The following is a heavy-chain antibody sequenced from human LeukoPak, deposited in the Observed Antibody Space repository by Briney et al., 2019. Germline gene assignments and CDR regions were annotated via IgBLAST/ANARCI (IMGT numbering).Heavy chain of an antibody. CDR2: ISGSGGST. J-gene: IGHJ4*02. D-gene: IGHD6-13*01. V-gene: IGHV3-23*01. Sequence: GGSLRLSCAASGFTFSSYAMHWVRQAPGKGLEWVSAISGSGGSTYYADSVKGRFTISRDNSKNTLYLQMNSLRAEDTAVYYCAKGSRIAAAGTLRDYFDYWGQGTLVTVSS. CDR1: GFTFSSYA. CDR3: AKGSRIAAAGTLRDYFDY.